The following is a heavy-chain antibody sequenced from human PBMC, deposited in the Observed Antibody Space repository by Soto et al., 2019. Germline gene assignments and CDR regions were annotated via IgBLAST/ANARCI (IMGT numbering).Heavy chain of an antibody. V-gene: IGHV4-59*01. D-gene: IGHD3-3*01. CDR2: IYYSGST. CDR3: ARVSRFLEWLGLFDP. J-gene: IGHJ5*02. Sequence: SETLSLTCPVSGGSISSYYWSWIRQPPGKGLEWIGYIYYSGSTNYNPSLKSRVTISVDTSKNQFSLKLSSVTAADTAVYYCARVSRFLEWLGLFDPWGQGTLVTVSS. CDR1: GGSISSYY.